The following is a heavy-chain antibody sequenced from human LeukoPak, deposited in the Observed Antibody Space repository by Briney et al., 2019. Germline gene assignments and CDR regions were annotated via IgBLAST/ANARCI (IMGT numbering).Heavy chain of an antibody. J-gene: IGHJ4*02. D-gene: IGHD1-26*01. CDR1: GGSISSGGYS. CDR2: IYHSGST. V-gene: IGHV4-30-2*01. CDR3: ARGGGYYFDY. Sequence: SETLSLTRAVSGGSISSGGYSWSWIRQPPGKGLEWIGYIYHSGSTYYNPSLKSRVTISVDRSKNQFSLKLSSVTAADTAVYYCARGGGYYFDYWGQGTLVTVSS.